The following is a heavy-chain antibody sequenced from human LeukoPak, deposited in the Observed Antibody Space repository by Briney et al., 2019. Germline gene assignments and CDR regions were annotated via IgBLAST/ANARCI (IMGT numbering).Heavy chain of an antibody. CDR3: ARAARSGWDSRGIDY. CDR2: INPNSGGT. V-gene: IGHV1-2*02. D-gene: IGHD6-19*01. CDR1: GYTFTGYY. J-gene: IGHJ4*02. Sequence: ASVTVSYKASGYTFTGYYMHWVGQAPGQGLEWMGWINPNSGGTNYQQKFQERVTMTRDTYISTAYKELSRLRCDDTAVYYCARAARSGWDSRGIDYWGQGTLVTVSS.